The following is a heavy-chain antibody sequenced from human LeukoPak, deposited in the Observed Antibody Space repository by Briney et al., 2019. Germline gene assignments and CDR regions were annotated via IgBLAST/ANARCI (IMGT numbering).Heavy chain of an antibody. D-gene: IGHD6-6*01. CDR3: ARDTQPAAARSHPFDH. CDR1: GFTFSSYS. V-gene: IGHV3-21*01. CDR2: ISSSSSYI. J-gene: IGHJ4*02. Sequence: GGSLRLSCAASGFTFSSYSVNWVRQAPGKGLELVSSISSSSSYIYYADSVKGRFTISRDIAKNSLYLQMNSLRAEDTAVYYCARDTQPAAARSHPFDHWGQGTLVTVSS.